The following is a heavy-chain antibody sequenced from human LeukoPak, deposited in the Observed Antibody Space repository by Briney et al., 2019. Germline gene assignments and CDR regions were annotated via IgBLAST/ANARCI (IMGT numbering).Heavy chain of an antibody. V-gene: IGHV4-61*01. Sequence: PSETLSLTCTVSGYSISSGYYWGWIRQPPGKGLEWIGYIYYSGSTNYNPSLKSRVTISVDTSKNQFSLKLSSVTAADTAVYYCARAIGGITIFGVVINAFDIWGQGTMVTVSS. J-gene: IGHJ3*02. CDR3: ARAIGGITIFGVVINAFDI. CDR1: GYSISSGYY. CDR2: IYYSGST. D-gene: IGHD3-3*01.